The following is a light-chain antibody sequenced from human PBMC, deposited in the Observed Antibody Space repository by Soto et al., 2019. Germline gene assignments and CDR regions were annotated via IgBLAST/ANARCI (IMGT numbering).Light chain of an antibody. CDR1: QNVNSN. CDR2: GAS. CDR3: QQWSSSPRT. J-gene: IGKJ2*01. Sequence: EIVMTQSPATLSMSPGERATLSCRATQNVNSNLAWYQHRPGQAPRLLIYGASIRPTGIPARFSGSGSGTDFTLTISRLEPEDFAVYYCQQWSSSPRTFGQGTKLEIK. V-gene: IGKV3-15*01.